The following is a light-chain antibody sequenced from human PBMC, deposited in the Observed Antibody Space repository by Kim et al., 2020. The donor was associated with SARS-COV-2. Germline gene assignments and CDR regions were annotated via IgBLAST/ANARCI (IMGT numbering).Light chain of an antibody. CDR1: QSVSSN. CDR3: QQYNNWPRT. V-gene: IGKV3-15*01. Sequence: EIVMTQSPATLSVSPGERATLSCRASQSVSSNLAWYQQKPDQAPRFLIYGASNRATGISARFSGSGSGTEYTLTISSLQSEDFAVYYCQQYNNWPRTFGQGTKVDI. J-gene: IGKJ1*01. CDR2: GAS.